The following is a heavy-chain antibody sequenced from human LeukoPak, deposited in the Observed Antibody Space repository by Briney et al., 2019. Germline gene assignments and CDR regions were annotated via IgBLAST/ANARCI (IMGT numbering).Heavy chain of an antibody. CDR3: ARHWTYDSSGSAFDL. J-gene: IGHJ3*01. D-gene: IGHD3-22*01. V-gene: IGHV5-51*01. CDR1: GYRFTTYW. Sequence: GKSLKISCKGSGYRFTTYWIGWVRPMPGKGLEWMGIMYPDDSNTRYSPSFQGQVTISADKSISTAYLQWSSLRASDTAMYYCARHWTYDSSGSAFDLWGQGTVVTVSS. CDR2: MYPDDSNT.